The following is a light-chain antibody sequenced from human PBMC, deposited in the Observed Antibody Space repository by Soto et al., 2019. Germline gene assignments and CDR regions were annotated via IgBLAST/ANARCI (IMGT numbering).Light chain of an antibody. CDR3: QQYNSYRT. CDR1: RDIGSD. Sequence: IQMPPSPSSLSSSVVDIIPITCRASRDIGSDLSWYQQKPGKAPTLLIYAASNLQSGVPSRFRGSRSGTEFTLTISSLKPDDYETYYCQQYNSYRTGGKGTKGDIK. V-gene: IGKV1-17*01. J-gene: IGKJ1*01. CDR2: AAS.